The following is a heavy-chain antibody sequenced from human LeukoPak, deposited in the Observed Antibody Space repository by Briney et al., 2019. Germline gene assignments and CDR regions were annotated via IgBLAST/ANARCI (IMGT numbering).Heavy chain of an antibody. Sequence: PGRSLRLSCAASGFTFSSYAMHWVRQAPGKGLEWVTVISYDGSNKYYADSVKGRFTISRDNSKNTLYLQMNSLRAEDTAVYYCARDYNDGAAGVFDYWGQGTLVTVSS. CDR3: ARDYNDGAAGVFDY. CDR2: ISYDGSNK. V-gene: IGHV3-30-3*01. CDR1: GFTFSSYA. J-gene: IGHJ4*02. D-gene: IGHD6-13*01.